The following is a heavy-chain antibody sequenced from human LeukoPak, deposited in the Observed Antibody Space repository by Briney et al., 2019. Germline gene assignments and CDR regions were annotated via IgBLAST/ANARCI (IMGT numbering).Heavy chain of an antibody. CDR1: GYTFTSYG. D-gene: IGHD6-19*01. CDR3: ARDRKRWLVGESSF. Sequence: ASVKVSCKSSGYTFTSYGISWVRQAPGQGLEWMGWISPYNGNTNYAQNLQGRVTMTTDTSTSTAYMELRSLRSDDTAIYYCARDRKRWLVGESSFWGQGTMVTVSS. J-gene: IGHJ3*01. CDR2: ISPYNGNT. V-gene: IGHV1-18*01.